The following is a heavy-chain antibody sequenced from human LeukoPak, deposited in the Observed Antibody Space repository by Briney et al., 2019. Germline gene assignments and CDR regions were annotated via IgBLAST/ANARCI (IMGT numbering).Heavy chain of an antibody. D-gene: IGHD5-18*01. J-gene: IGHJ4*02. CDR3: ARRVYGYGCFDY. CDR2: IYYSGST. CDR1: GGSISSSSYY. V-gene: IGHV4-39*01. Sequence: SETLSLTCTVSGGSISSSSYYWGWIRQPPGKGLEWIGSIYYSGSTYYNPSLKSRVTISVDTSKNQFSLKPSSVTAADTAVYYCARRVYGYGCFDYWGQGTLVTVSS.